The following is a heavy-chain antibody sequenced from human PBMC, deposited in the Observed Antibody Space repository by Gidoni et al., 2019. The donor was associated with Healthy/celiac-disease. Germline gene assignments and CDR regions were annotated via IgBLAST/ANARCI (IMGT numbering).Heavy chain of an antibody. CDR1: GFTFSSYG. CDR2: ISYDGSNK. Sequence: QVQLVESGGGVVPPGRSLRLSCAASGFTFSSYGMHWVRQAPGKGLEWVAVISYDGSNKYYADSVKGRFTISRDNSKNTLYLQMNSLRAEDTAVYYCAKVGYSSSWPFDYWGQGTLVTVSS. D-gene: IGHD6-13*01. CDR3: AKVGYSSSWPFDY. V-gene: IGHV3-30*18. J-gene: IGHJ4*02.